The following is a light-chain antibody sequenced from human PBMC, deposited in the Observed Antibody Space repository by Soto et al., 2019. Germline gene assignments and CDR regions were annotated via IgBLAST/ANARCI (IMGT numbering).Light chain of an antibody. CDR2: DAS. CDR3: QQRSSWPPPS. Sequence: EIVLTQSPATLSLSPGERATLSCRASQSVSRNLAWYQQRPGQPPRLLIYDASNRASGIPARFIGSGSGTDFTLPISSLEPEDFAVYYCQQRSSWPPPSFGGGTKMEIK. V-gene: IGKV3-11*01. CDR1: QSVSRN. J-gene: IGKJ4*01.